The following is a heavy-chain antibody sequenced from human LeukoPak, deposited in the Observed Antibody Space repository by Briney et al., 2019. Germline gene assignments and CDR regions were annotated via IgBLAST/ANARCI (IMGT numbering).Heavy chain of an antibody. J-gene: IGHJ3*01. CDR1: GGTFSSYA. D-gene: IGHD3-22*01. CDR3: ARDLYYYDSSNYHDVFDV. CDR2: IIPMFRTA. Sequence: SVKVSCKASGGTFSSYAISWVRQASGQGLEWMGGIIPMFRTAHYAQKFQGRVTMTTDTSTNTAYMELRSLRSDDTAVYYCARDLYYYDSSNYHDVFDVWGQGTMVTVSS. V-gene: IGHV1-69*05.